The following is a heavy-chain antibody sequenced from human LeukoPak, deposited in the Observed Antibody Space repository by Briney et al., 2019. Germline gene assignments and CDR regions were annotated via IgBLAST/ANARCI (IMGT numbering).Heavy chain of an antibody. D-gene: IGHD3-10*01. J-gene: IGHJ4*02. Sequence: GGSLRLSCAASGFTFSSYAMSWVRQAPGKGLEWVSSISSSSSYVYYADSVKGRFTISRDNAKNSLYLQMNSLRAEDTAVYYCARSPGARGENWGQGTLATVSS. V-gene: IGHV3-21*01. CDR3: ARSPGARGEN. CDR1: GFTFSSYA. CDR2: ISSSSSYV.